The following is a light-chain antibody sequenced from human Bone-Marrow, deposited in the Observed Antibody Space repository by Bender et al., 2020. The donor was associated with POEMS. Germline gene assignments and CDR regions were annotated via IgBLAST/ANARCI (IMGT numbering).Light chain of an antibody. CDR3: SSYTTSSTFAV. Sequence: QSALTQPASVSGSPGQSITISCTATSSDVGNFYLVSWYQQYPGKAPKLLIYEVRKRPSGVSNRFSGSKSGNTASLTISGLQAEDEADYHCSSYTTSSTFAVFGGGTKLTVL. V-gene: IGLV2-14*02. CDR1: SSDVGNFYL. CDR2: EVR. J-gene: IGLJ3*02.